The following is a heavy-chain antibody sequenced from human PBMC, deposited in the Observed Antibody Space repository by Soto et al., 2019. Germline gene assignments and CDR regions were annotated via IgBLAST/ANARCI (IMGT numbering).Heavy chain of an antibody. CDR1: GGSISSYY. Sequence: PSETLSLTSTVSGGSISSYYWSWIRQPPGKGLEWIGYIYYSGSTNYNPSLKSRVTISVDTSKNQFSLKLSSVTAADTAVYYCARLFDCSGGSCYFHFDYWGQGTLVTVSS. D-gene: IGHD2-15*01. V-gene: IGHV4-59*08. J-gene: IGHJ4*02. CDR3: ARLFDCSGGSCYFHFDY. CDR2: IYYSGST.